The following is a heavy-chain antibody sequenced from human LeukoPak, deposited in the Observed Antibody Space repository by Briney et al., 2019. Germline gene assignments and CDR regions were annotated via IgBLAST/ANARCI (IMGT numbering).Heavy chain of an antibody. Sequence: GASVKVSCKASGYTFTVYFMHWVRQAPGHGLEWMGWINPNSGGTNYAQKFQGRVTMTRDTSISTAYMELSRLRSDDTAVYYCARELNYASSGYYFDYWGQGTLVTVSS. CDR1: GYTFTVYF. CDR3: ARELNYASSGYYFDY. D-gene: IGHD3-22*01. V-gene: IGHV1-2*02. CDR2: INPNSGGT. J-gene: IGHJ4*02.